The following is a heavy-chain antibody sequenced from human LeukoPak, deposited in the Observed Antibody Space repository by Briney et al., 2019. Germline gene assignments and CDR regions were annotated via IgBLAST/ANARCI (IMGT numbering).Heavy chain of an antibody. D-gene: IGHD6-19*01. CDR3: AILRLGQWLTFDY. CDR2: MNPNSGNT. CDR1: GYTFTSYD. Sequence: GASVKVSCKASGYTFTSYDINWVRQATGQGLEWMGWMNPNSGNTGYAQKFQGRVTMTRNTSISTAYMELSSLRSEDTAVYYCAILRLGQWLTFDYWGQGTLVTVSS. J-gene: IGHJ4*02. V-gene: IGHV1-8*01.